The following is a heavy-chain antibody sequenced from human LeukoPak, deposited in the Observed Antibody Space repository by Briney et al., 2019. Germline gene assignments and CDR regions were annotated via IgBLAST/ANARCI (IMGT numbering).Heavy chain of an antibody. V-gene: IGHV1-69*13. D-gene: IGHD5-24*01. J-gene: IGHJ4*02. Sequence: ASVKVSCKASGYTFTSYYMHWVRQAPGQGLEWMGGIIPIFGTANYAQKFQGRVTITADESTSTAYMELSSLRSEDTAVYYCARGRWLQPSAYWGQGTLVTVSS. CDR2: IIPIFGTA. CDR3: ARGRWLQPSAY. CDR1: GYTFTSYY.